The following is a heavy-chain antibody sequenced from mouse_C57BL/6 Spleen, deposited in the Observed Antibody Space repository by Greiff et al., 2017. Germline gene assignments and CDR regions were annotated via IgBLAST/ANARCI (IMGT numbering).Heavy chain of an antibody. D-gene: IGHD1-1*01. V-gene: IGHV1-52*01. J-gene: IGHJ4*01. CDR2: IDPSDSET. CDR1: GYTFTSYW. CDR3: ERQGLRYYYGMDY. Sequence: VQLQQPGAELVRPGSSVKLSCKASGYTFTSYWMHWVKQRPIQGLEWIGNIDPSDSETHYNQKFKDKATLTVDKSSSTAYMQLSSLTSEDSAVYYCERQGLRYYYGMDYWGQGTSLTVSS.